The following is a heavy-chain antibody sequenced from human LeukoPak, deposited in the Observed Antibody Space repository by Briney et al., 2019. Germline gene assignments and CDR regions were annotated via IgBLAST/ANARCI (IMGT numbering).Heavy chain of an antibody. D-gene: IGHD3-10*01. V-gene: IGHV4-38-2*02. CDR3: ARSNYYGSGSRLD. CDR2: IYHSGST. J-gene: IGHJ4*02. Sequence: PSETLSLTCTVSGYSISSGYYWGWIRQPPGKGLEWIGSIYHSGSTYYNPSLKSRVTISVDTSKNQFSLKLSSVTAADTAVYYCARSNYYGSGSRLDWGQGTLVTVSS. CDR1: GYSISSGYY.